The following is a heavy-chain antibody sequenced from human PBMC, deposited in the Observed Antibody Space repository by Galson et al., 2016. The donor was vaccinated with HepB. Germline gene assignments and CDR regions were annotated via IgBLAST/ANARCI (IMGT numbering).Heavy chain of an antibody. D-gene: IGHD4-17*01. CDR2: IYSGGST. CDR1: GFTVSSNY. CDR3: ARGNYGDPFDY. V-gene: IGHV3-53*01. Sequence: SLRLSCAASGFTVSSNYMSWVRQAPGKGLEWVSAIYSGGSTYYADSVKGRFTISRDNSKNTLYLQMNSLRAEDTAVYYCARGNYGDPFDYWGQGTLVTVSS. J-gene: IGHJ4*02.